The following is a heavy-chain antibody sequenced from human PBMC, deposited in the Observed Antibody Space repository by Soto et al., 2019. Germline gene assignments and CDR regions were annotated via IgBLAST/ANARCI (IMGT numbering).Heavy chain of an antibody. CDR2: INHSGST. CDR1: GGSFSGYY. D-gene: IGHD3-10*01. V-gene: IGHV4-34*01. CDR3: ARETSMAKTLDY. Sequence: SSETLSLTCAVYGGSFSGYYWSWIRQPPGKGLEWIGEINHSGSTNYNPSLKSRVTISVDTSKNQFSLKLSSVTAADTAVYYCARETSMAKTLDYSGQGTLVTVSS. J-gene: IGHJ4*02.